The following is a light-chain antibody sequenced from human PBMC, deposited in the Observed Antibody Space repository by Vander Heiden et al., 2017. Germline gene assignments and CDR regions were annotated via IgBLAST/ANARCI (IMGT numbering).Light chain of an antibody. CDR3: KQVDSFPFT. Sequence: DIQVTQSPSFVSTSIGDRVTITCRASQDIKDHFAWYQQKAGEAPKRLIYDASTPQRGGPSRFRGSGSGTHFSLTISSLQPEDFATYHCKQVDSFPFTFGGGTRVEI. V-gene: IGKV1-9*01. CDR2: DAS. CDR1: QDIKDH. J-gene: IGKJ4*01.